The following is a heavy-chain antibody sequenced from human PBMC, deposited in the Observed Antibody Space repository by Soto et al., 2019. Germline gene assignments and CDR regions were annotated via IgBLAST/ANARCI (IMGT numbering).Heavy chain of an antibody. D-gene: IGHD6-19*01. Sequence: SETLSLTCTVSGGSVSSGSYHWSWIRQPPGKGLEWIGYMYNSGSTNYNPSLKSRVIISVDTSKNQFSLKLSSVTAADTAVYYCARVSSGWYYFDYWGQGILVTVSS. J-gene: IGHJ4*02. V-gene: IGHV4-61*01. CDR2: MYNSGST. CDR1: GGSVSSGSYH. CDR3: ARVSSGWYYFDY.